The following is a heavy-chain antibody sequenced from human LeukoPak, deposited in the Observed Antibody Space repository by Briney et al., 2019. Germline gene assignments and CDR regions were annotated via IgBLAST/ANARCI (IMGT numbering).Heavy chain of an antibody. CDR2: INHSGST. V-gene: IGHV4-39*07. J-gene: IGHJ5*02. Sequence: PSETLSLTCTVSGGSISSSNYYWGWIRQPPGKGLEWIGEINHSGSTNYNPSLKSRVTISVDTSKNQFSLKLSSVTAADTAVYYCARDRPTTRYYYDSSGYLAWGQGTLVTVSS. D-gene: IGHD3-22*01. CDR1: GGSISSSNYY. CDR3: ARDRPTTRYYYDSSGYLA.